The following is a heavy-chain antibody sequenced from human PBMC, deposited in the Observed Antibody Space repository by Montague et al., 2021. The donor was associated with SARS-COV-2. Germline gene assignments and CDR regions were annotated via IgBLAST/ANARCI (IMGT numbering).Heavy chain of an antibody. CDR2: INHSGST. CDR1: GGSFIGYY. D-gene: IGHD3-22*01. CDR3: ARAIVDVTMIIVVMTGVEHYFGF. V-gene: IGHV4-34*01. J-gene: IGHJ4*02. Sequence: SETLSLTCAVYGGSFIGYYWSWIRQPPGKGLEWIGDINHSGSTNYNPSLKSRVSISVDTSKNQFSLKLRSVTAADTAVYYCARAIVDVTMIIVVMTGVEHYFGFWGQGTLVTVSS.